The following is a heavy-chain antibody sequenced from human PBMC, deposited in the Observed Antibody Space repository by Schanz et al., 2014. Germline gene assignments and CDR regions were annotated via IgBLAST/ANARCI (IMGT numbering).Heavy chain of an antibody. J-gene: IGHJ4*02. CDR2: IGVDGTTT. D-gene: IGHD3-10*01. CDR1: GFAFSSYG. Sequence: EVQLVESGGGLVQPGGSLRLSCLASGFAFSSYGMNWLRQAPGKGLEWVSVIGVDGTTTYYADSVKGRFTISRDNPKNTLYLQMNSLRPEDTAVYYCAKYRGYYRVSGSYRELEYWGQGTLVTVSS. V-gene: IGHV3-23*04. CDR3: AKYRGYYRVSGSYRELEY.